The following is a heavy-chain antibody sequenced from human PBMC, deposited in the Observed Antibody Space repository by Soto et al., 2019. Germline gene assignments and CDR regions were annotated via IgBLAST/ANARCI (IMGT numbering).Heavy chain of an antibody. CDR2: ISAYNGNT. CDR3: AREGLRFGELFGDAFDI. V-gene: IGHV1-18*04. J-gene: IGHJ3*02. Sequence: ASVKVSCKASGYTFTSYGISWVRQAPGQGLEWMGWISAYNGNTNYAQKLQGRVTMTTDTSTSTAYMELRSLRSDDTAVYYCAREGLRFGELFGDAFDIWGQGTMVTVS. D-gene: IGHD3-10*01. CDR1: GYTFTSYG.